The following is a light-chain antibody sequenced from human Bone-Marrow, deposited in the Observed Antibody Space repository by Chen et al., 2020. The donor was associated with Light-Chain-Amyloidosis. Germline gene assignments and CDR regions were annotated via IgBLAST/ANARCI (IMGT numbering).Light chain of an antibody. CDR2: RDT. CDR3: QSADSSATYEVS. V-gene: IGLV3-25*03. Sequence: SYELTQPPSVSVSPGQTARITCSGNDLPTKYAYWYQQKPGQAPVLVIHRDTERPSGISERFSGASSGTTATLTISGVQAEDEADYHCQSADSSATYEVSFGGGTKLTVL. CDR1: DLPTKY. J-gene: IGLJ2*01.